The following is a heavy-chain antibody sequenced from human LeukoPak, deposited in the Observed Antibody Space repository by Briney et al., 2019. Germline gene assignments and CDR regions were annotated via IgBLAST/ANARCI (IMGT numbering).Heavy chain of an antibody. CDR3: AKALVGITTFDY. J-gene: IGHJ4*02. CDR1: GFTFSSYA. V-gene: IGHV3-23*01. D-gene: IGHD1-26*01. Sequence: GGSLRLSCVASGFTFSSYAMSWVRQAPGKGLEWVSAISGGGGSTYYADSVKGRFTISRDNSNNTLYLQMNSLRAEDTAVYHCAKALVGITTFDYWGQGTLVTVSS. CDR2: ISGGGGST.